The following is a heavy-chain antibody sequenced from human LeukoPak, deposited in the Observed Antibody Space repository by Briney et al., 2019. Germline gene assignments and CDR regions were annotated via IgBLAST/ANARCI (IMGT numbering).Heavy chain of an antibody. J-gene: IGHJ6*03. CDR2: ISRSGSTK. CDR3: ARVLRYCSGGNCYSGGLGYMDV. D-gene: IGHD2-15*01. Sequence: GGSLRLSCAASGFTFSDYNMRWIRQAPGKGLEWVSSISRSGSTKYYADSMKGRFTISRDNAKNSLFLQMNSLRAEDTAVYYCARVLRYCSGGNCYSGGLGYMDVWGKGTTVTISS. CDR1: GFTFSDYN. V-gene: IGHV3-11*01.